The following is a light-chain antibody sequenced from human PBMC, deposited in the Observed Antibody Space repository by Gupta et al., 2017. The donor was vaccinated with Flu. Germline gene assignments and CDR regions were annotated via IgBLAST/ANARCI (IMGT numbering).Light chain of an antibody. CDR1: QGVSRD. CDR2: GAS. V-gene: IGKV3-15*01. CDR3: QHDNTWWA. Sequence: SPAPLSVSRGERATRSCRDSQGVSRDLEWYQQNPGQAPRLIIYGASNRAIGSPGRFSGSGCEKEFTLTSSRRQYEDFAVYYGQHDNTWWAFGQGTKVEIK. J-gene: IGKJ1*01.